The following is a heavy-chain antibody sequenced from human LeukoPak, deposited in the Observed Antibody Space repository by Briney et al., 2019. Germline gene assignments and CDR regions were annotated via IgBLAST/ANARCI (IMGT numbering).Heavy chain of an antibody. CDR3: ARVWGPTPIHYFDY. Sequence: ASVKVSCETSGYSFTIYDINWLRQAPGQGPKWMGWVNTATGNTGYAQKFQGRVSMTRDTSRTTAYMELRSLTSEDTAVYLCARVWGPTPIHYFDYWGQGSLVTVSP. CDR1: GYSFTIYD. D-gene: IGHD3-16*01. CDR2: VNTATGNT. V-gene: IGHV1-8*01. J-gene: IGHJ4*02.